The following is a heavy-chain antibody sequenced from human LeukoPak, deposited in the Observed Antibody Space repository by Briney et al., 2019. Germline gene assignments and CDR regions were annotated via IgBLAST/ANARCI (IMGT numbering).Heavy chain of an antibody. D-gene: IGHD3-22*01. V-gene: IGHV1-69*01. CDR3: ARVTGYYYDSSGYYPFDY. J-gene: IGHJ4*02. Sequence: SVKVSCKASGGTFSSYAISWVRQAPGQGLEWVGGIIPIFGTANYAQKFQGRVTITADESTSTAYMELSSLRSEDTAVYYCARVTGYYYDSSGYYPFDYWGQGTLVTVSS. CDR1: GGTFSSYA. CDR2: IIPIFGTA.